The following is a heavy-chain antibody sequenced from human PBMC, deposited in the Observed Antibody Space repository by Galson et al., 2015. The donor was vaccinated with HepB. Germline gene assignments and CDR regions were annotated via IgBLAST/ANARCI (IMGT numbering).Heavy chain of an antibody. J-gene: IGHJ4*02. CDR3: ARASYCSGGSCNRDFDY. V-gene: IGHV3-11*04. Sequence: SLRLSCAASGFTFSDLAMSWVRQAPGKGLEWVSAISSSGDRTWYADSVKGRFTISRDNAKNSLYLQMNSLRAEDTAVYYCARASYCSGGSCNRDFDYWGQGTLVTVSS. CDR1: GFTFSDLA. CDR2: ISSSGDRT. D-gene: IGHD2-15*01.